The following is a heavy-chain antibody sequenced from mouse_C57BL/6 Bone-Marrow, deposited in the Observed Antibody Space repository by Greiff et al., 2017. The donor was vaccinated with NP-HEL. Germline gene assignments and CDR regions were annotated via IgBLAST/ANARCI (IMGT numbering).Heavy chain of an antibody. J-gene: IGHJ2*01. CDR1: GYTFTSSG. V-gene: IGHV1-81*01. Sequence: QVQLQQSGAELARPGASVTLSCKASGYTFTSSGISWVTQRTGQGLEWIGEICPRSGNTYSTEKFKGKATLTADKSSSPAYMELRSLTSEDAAVYFCARDPDSSGYYVDYWGQGTTLTVSS. CDR2: ICPRSGNT. CDR3: ARDPDSSGYYVDY. D-gene: IGHD3-2*02.